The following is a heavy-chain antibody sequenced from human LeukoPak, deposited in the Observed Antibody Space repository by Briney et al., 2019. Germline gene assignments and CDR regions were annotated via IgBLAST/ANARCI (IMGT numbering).Heavy chain of an antibody. CDR3: ATDGGSGYDYIWGTFEH. V-gene: IGHV3-30-3*01. CDR1: GFTFSHYA. CDR2: MSYDGSNE. D-gene: IGHD3-16*01. Sequence: PGGALRLSCAASGFTFSHYAIHWVRQAPGKGLEWVAVMSYDGSNEYYAASVKGRFTISRDNSKNTLYLQMNSLRAEDTAVYYCATDGGSGYDYIWGTFEHWGQGALVTVSS. J-gene: IGHJ4*02.